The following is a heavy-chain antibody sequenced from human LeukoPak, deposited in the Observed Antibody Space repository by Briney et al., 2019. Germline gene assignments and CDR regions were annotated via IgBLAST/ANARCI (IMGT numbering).Heavy chain of an antibody. CDR3: TRERRGSYYAFEY. CDR2: ITSSGRST. V-gene: IGHV3-11*01. Sequence: GGSLRLSCAASGFTVSDYHMSWVRQAPGGGLEWISYITSSGRSTNHADSVKGRFTISRDNAKNSVVLQMSSLTVEDTAAYYCTRERRGSYYAFEYWGQGALVTVSS. CDR1: GFTVSDYH. J-gene: IGHJ4*02. D-gene: IGHD3-16*01.